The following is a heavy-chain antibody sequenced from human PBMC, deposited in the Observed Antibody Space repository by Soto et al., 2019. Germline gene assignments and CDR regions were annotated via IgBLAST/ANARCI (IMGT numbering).Heavy chain of an antibody. V-gene: IGHV3-15*07. CDR1: SVSNAW. CDR3: TTSSPPLDIVVVPAP. CDR2: IKSKTDGGTT. J-gene: IGHJ5*02. D-gene: IGHD2-21*02. Sequence: SVSNAWMNWVRQAPGKGLEWVGRIKSKTDGGTTDYAAPVKGRFTISRDDSKNTLYLQMNSLKTEDTAVYYCTTSSPPLDIVVVPAPWGQGTLVTVSS.